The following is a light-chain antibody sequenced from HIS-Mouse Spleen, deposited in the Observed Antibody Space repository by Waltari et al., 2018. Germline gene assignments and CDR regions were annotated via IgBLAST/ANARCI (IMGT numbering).Light chain of an antibody. Sequence: QSALTQPPSASGSPGQSVTISCTGTSSDVGGYNHVSWDQQHPGKAPKLMIYEVSKRPSGVPDRFSGSKSGNTASLTVSGLQAEDEADYYCSSYAGSKDVFGTGTKVTVL. J-gene: IGLJ1*01. CDR1: SSDVGGYNH. CDR2: EVS. CDR3: SSYAGSKDV. V-gene: IGLV2-8*01.